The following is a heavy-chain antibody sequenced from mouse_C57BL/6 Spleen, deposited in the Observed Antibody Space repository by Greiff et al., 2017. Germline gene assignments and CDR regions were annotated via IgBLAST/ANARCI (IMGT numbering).Heavy chain of an antibody. CDR2: IDPSDSYT. V-gene: IGHV1-50*01. Sequence: VQLQQPGAELVKPGASVKLSCKASGYTFTSYWMQWVQQRPGQGLEWIGEIDPSDSYTNYPHKFKGKATLTVDTSSSIAYMQRSGLTSEDSAVYDCARWPPSLYYFDYWGQGTTLTVSS. J-gene: IGHJ2*01. CDR1: GYTFTSYW. D-gene: IGHD6-1*01. CDR3: ARWPPSLYYFDY.